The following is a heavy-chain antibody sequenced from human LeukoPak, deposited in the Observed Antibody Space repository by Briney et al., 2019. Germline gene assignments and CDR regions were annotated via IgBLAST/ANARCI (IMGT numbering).Heavy chain of an antibody. CDR2: IKSKTDGGTT. CDR3: TTDPGYCSGGSCYFGLHFDY. D-gene: IGHD2-15*01. Sequence: GGSLRLSCAAAGFTFSNTWMSWVRQAPGKGLEWVGRIKSKTDGGTTDSAAPVKGRFTISRDDSKNTLYLQMNSLKTEDTAVYYCTTDPGYCSGGSCYFGLHFDYWGRGTLVTVSS. J-gene: IGHJ4*02. V-gene: IGHV3-15*01. CDR1: GFTFSNTW.